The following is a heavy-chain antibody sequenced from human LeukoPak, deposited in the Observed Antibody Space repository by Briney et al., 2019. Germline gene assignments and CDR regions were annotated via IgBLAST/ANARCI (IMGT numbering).Heavy chain of an antibody. Sequence: GGSLRLSCAASGFTFSSYAMSWVRQAPGKGLEWVSAISGSSGSTYYADSVKGRFTISRDNSKNTLYLQMNSLRAEDTAVYYCAKDQTAPGMYYFDYGGQGTLVTVSS. D-gene: IGHD6-13*01. CDR3: AKDQTAPGMYYFDY. CDR1: GFTFSSYA. CDR2: ISGSSGST. V-gene: IGHV3-23*01. J-gene: IGHJ4*02.